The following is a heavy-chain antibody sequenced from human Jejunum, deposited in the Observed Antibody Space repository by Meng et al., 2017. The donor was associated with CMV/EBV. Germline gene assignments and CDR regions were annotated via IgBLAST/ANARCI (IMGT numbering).Heavy chain of an antibody. Sequence: LSCAASGFTFSTYWMTWVRQAPGKGLEWVANIKQDGSEKYYVDSVKGRFTISRDNAKNSLFLQMNSLRAEDTAMYYCARNARGSGYWGQGTLVTVSS. CDR1: GFTFSTYW. V-gene: IGHV3-7*01. D-gene: IGHD3-10*01. CDR3: ARNARGSGY. CDR2: IKQDGSEK. J-gene: IGHJ4*02.